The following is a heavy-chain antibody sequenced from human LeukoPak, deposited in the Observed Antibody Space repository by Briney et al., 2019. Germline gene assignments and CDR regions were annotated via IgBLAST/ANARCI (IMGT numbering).Heavy chain of an antibody. CDR1: GFTVSSNY. CDR3: ARLAAASRMDV. Sequence: GGSLRLPCAASGFTVSSNYMSWVRQAPGKGLEWVSVIYSGGSTYYVDSVKGRFTISRDNSKNTLYLQMNSLRAEDTAVYYCARLAAASRMDVWGKGTTVTVSS. V-gene: IGHV3-53*01. J-gene: IGHJ6*04. CDR2: IYSGGST. D-gene: IGHD6-13*01.